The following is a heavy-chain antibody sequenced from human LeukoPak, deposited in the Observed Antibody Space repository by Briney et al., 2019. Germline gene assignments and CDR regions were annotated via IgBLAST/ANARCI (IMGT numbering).Heavy chain of an antibody. CDR3: VRAEGSSGSSEYFQH. D-gene: IGHD5-12*01. J-gene: IGHJ1*01. V-gene: IGHV3-21*01. CDR1: GFTFSRYS. Sequence: KPGGSLRLSCLASGFTFSRYSVKWVRQAPGKGLEWVSSVSGSCNDKHYRDSVKGRFTISRDNAKNSLFLQMNSLRAEDTAVYYCVRAEGSSGSSEYFQHWGQGTLVTVSS. CDR2: VSGSCNDK.